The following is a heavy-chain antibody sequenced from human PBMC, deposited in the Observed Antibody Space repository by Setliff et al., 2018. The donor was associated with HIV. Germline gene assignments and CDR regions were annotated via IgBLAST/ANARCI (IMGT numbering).Heavy chain of an antibody. CDR1: GFNFKNAW. CDR3: ILLGMHGSVDI. CDR2: IKSRVDGETT. Sequence: GGSLRLSCAGFGFNFKNAWMSWVRQAPGKGLEWVGRIKSRVDGETTAYAAPLKGRFTISRDDSKNTLYLQMDSLSTEDTAVYYCILLGMHGSVDIWGQGTMVTVSS. J-gene: IGHJ3*02. V-gene: IGHV3-15*01. D-gene: IGHD7-27*01.